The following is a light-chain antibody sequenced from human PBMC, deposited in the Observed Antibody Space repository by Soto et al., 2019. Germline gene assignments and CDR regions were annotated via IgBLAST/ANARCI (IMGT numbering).Light chain of an antibody. J-gene: IGKJ2*02. CDR3: QQYNNWPPCT. CDR1: QSVSSN. Sequence: EIVMTQSPATLSVSPGERATLSCRASQSVSSNFAWYQQKPGQAPRLLIYGASTRATGIPARFSGSRSGTEFTLTISSLQSEDFAVYYCQQYNNWPPCTFGQGTNLEIK. CDR2: GAS. V-gene: IGKV3-15*01.